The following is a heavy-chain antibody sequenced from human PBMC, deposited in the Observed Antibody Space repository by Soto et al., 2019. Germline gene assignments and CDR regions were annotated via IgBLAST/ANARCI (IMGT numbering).Heavy chain of an antibody. CDR2: SKTDGSVT. CDR1: GLTFSTYW. J-gene: IGHJ4*02. CDR3: ARDRGWSHDY. D-gene: IGHD1-26*01. V-gene: IGHV3-74*01. Sequence: EVQLVESGGGLLQPGGSLRLSCSASGLTFSTYWMNWVRQAPGKGLVWDSRSKTDGSVTTYADSVKGRVTISRDNAKNTLYLQINTLGAEDTAGYYCARDRGWSHDYWGRGTLVTVSS.